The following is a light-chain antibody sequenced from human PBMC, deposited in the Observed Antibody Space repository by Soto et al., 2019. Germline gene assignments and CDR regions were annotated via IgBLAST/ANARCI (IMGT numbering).Light chain of an antibody. CDR2: AAS. J-gene: IGKJ3*01. Sequence: AIRMTQSPSSFSASTGDRVTITCRASQGISSYLAWYQQKPGKAPKLLIYAASTFQSGFPSRFSGSGSGTDFTLTISCLQSEDFATYYCQQYYSYPLTFGPGTKVDIK. CDR1: QGISSY. V-gene: IGKV1-8*01. CDR3: QQYYSYPLT.